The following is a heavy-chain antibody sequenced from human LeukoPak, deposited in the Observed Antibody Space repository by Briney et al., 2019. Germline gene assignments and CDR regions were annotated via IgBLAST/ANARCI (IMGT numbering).Heavy chain of an antibody. D-gene: IGHD2-21*02. J-gene: IGHJ4*02. Sequence: SETLSLTCAVSGGSISSSNWWSWVRQPPGKGLEWIGEIYHSGSTNYNPSLKGRVTISVDKSKNQFSPKLSSVTAADTAVYYCAREAHIVVVTAIRYFDYWGQGTLVTVSS. V-gene: IGHV4-4*02. CDR1: GGSISSSNW. CDR3: AREAHIVVVTAIRYFDY. CDR2: IYHSGST.